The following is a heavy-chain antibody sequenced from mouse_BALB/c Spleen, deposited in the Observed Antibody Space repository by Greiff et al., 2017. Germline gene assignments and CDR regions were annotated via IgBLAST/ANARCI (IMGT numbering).Heavy chain of an antibody. V-gene: IGHV5-6*01. CDR3: ASPLSRVYFDY. Sequence: EVKLVESGGDLVKPGGSLKLSCAASGFTFSSYGMSWVRQTPDKRLEWVATISSGGSYTYYPDSVKGRFTISRDNAKNTLYLQMSSLKSEDTAMYYCASPLSRVYFDYWGQGTTLTVSS. J-gene: IGHJ2*01. CDR1: GFTFSSYG. CDR2: ISSGGSYT. D-gene: IGHD3-1*01.